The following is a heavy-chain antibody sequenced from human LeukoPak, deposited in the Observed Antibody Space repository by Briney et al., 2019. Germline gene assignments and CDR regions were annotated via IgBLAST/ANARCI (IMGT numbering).Heavy chain of an antibody. V-gene: IGHV3-9*01. CDR1: GFTVDDYA. J-gene: IGHJ5*02. D-gene: IGHD3-10*01. CDR3: AKDYYGSGRRGWFDP. CDR2: ITWNSDTI. Sequence: PGRSLRLSCAASGFTVDDYAMHWVRQAPGKGLEWISGITWNSDTIGYADSVKGRFTISRDNAKNSLYLQMNSLRAEDTALYYCAKDYYGSGRRGWFDPWGQGTLVTVSS.